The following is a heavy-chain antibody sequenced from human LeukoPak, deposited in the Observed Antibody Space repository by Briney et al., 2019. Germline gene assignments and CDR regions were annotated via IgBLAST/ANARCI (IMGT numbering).Heavy chain of an antibody. Sequence: GGSLRLSCAASGFTFDDYAMHWVRQAQGKGLEWVSGISWNSGSIGYADSVKGRFTISRDNAKNSLYLQMNSLRAEDTALYYCAKDFKRSYHYGMDVWGQGTTVTVSS. CDR3: AKDFKRSYHYGMDV. CDR2: ISWNSGSI. J-gene: IGHJ6*02. CDR1: GFTFDDYA. V-gene: IGHV3-9*01.